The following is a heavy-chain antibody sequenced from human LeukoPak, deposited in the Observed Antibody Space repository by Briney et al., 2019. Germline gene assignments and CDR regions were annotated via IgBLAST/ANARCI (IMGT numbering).Heavy chain of an antibody. CDR3: ARDSKTLTTEPGHFDY. CDR1: GTFSTHA. D-gene: IGHD4-17*01. J-gene: IGHJ4*02. CDR2: AIPMFDTV. Sequence: SVKVSCKASGTFSTHALSWVRQAPGQGLEWMGRAIPMFDTVIYAQKFQDRVTITTDKSTSTAYMELSSLRSEDTAVYYCARDSKTLTTEPGHFDYWGQGTLVSVSP. V-gene: IGHV1-69*05.